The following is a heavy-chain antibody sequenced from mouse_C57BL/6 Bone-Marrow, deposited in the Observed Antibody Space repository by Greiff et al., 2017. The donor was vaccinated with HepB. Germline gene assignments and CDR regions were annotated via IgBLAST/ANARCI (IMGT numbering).Heavy chain of an antibody. Sequence: EVQLQQSGTVLARPGASVKMSCKTSGYTFTSYWMHWVKQRPGQGLEWIGAIYPGNSDTSYNQKFKGKAKLTAVTSDSTAYMELSSLTNEDSAVYYWTRPYDGRSYDAMDYWGQGTSVTVSS. CDR1: GYTFTSYW. CDR2: IYPGNSDT. D-gene: IGHD2-12*01. CDR3: TRPYDGRSYDAMDY. J-gene: IGHJ4*01. V-gene: IGHV1-5*01.